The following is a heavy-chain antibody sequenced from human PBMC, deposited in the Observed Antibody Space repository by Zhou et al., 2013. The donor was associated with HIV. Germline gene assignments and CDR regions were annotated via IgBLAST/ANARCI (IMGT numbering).Heavy chain of an antibody. V-gene: IGHV1-2*02. D-gene: IGHD1-20*01. CDR2: ILPNTDAT. Sequence: QVQLVQSGPEVKEPGASVKVSCKTEYSFSVYYMHWVRQAPGQGLEWMGWILPNTDATKYAPRFQGRVTMTRDTSISTVYMELRGLRSDDTALYFCASYGPGYNWMYSWGQGTLVTVSS. CDR1: EYSFSVYY. CDR3: ASYGPGYNWMYS. J-gene: IGHJ4*02.